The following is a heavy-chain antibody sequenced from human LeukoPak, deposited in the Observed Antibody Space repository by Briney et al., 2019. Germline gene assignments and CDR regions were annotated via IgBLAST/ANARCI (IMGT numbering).Heavy chain of an antibody. CDR2: IIPIFGIA. Sequence: SVKVSCKASGGTFSSYLISWVRQAPGQGLEWMGGIIPIFGIANYAQKFQGRVTITADESTSTAYMELSSLRSEDTAVYYCARLPLRSIAVGYYGMDVWGQGTTVTVSS. J-gene: IGHJ6*02. D-gene: IGHD6-6*01. CDR1: GGTFSSYL. V-gene: IGHV1-69*01. CDR3: ARLPLRSIAVGYYGMDV.